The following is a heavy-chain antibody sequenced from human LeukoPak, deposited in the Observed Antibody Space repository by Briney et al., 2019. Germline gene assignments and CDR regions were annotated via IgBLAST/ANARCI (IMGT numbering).Heavy chain of an antibody. CDR1: GYSFSTYW. Sequence: GESLKISCKGSGYSFSTYWIAWVRQMPAQGLEWMGIIYPGDSDTRYSPSFQGQVTISADKSISTAYLQWSSLKASDTAIYYCARRDWNYEMIDYWGQGTLVSVSS. CDR2: IYPGDSDT. V-gene: IGHV5-51*01. J-gene: IGHJ4*02. CDR3: ARRDWNYEMIDY. D-gene: IGHD1-7*01.